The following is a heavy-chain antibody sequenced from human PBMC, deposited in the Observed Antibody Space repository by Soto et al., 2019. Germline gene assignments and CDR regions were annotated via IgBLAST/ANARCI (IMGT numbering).Heavy chain of an antibody. J-gene: IGHJ6*03. V-gene: IGHV3-15*01. CDR3: TTDIAARGSEFDYSYFMGV. Sequence: KGQEWVGRIQSKTDGGTTDYAAPVKGRFTISSDDSKNTLYLQMNSLKTEDTAVYYCTTDIAARGSEFDYSYFMGVSAKATTVTVSS. CDR2: IQSKTDGGTT. D-gene: IGHD6-6*01.